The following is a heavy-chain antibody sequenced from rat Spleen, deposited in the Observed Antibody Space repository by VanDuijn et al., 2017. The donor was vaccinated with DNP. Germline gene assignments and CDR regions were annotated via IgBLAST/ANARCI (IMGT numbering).Heavy chain of an antibody. CDR3: VRWNSGHFDY. D-gene: IGHD4-3*01. J-gene: IGHJ2*01. Sequence: EVQLVESGGGLVQPGRSLKLSCAASGFTFSDYNMAWVRQAPRKGLEWVATISYDGSGTYYRESVKGRFTISRDNAKSTLFLQMNSLRSEDMATYYCVRWNSGHFDYWGQGVMVTVSS. CDR2: ISYDGSGT. V-gene: IGHV5-7*01. CDR1: GFTFSDYN.